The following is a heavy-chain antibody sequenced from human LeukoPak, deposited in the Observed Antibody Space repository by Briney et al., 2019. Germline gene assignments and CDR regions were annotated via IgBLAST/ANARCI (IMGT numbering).Heavy chain of an antibody. Sequence: GASVKVSCKASGGTFSSYAISWVRQAPGQGLEWMGGIIPIFGTANYAQKFQGRVTITADESTSTAYMELSSLRSEDTAVYYCARTLAGDWVLDYWGQGTLVTVSS. D-gene: IGHD2-21*02. CDR2: IIPIFGTA. J-gene: IGHJ4*02. CDR3: ARTLAGDWVLDY. V-gene: IGHV1-69*13. CDR1: GGTFSSYA.